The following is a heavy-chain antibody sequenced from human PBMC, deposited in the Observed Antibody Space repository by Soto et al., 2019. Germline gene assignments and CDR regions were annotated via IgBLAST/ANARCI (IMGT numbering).Heavy chain of an antibody. CDR1: GGSISSSNW. J-gene: IGHJ5*02. Sequence: TSETLSLTCAVSGGSISSSNWWSWVRQPPGKGLEWIGEIYHSGSTNYNPYLKSRVTISVDKSKNQFSLKLSSVTAADTAVYYCARVIATAVHWFDPWGQETLVTVSS. CDR2: IYHSGST. CDR3: ARVIATAVHWFDP. V-gene: IGHV4-4*02. D-gene: IGHD6-13*01.